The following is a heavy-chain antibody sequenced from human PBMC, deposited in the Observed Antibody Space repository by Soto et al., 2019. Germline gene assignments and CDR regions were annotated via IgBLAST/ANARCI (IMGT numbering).Heavy chain of an antibody. CDR1: GFTFSAFA. CDR2: ISYDGRNE. D-gene: IGHD3-10*01. CDR3: AKGVVREPAYFDY. J-gene: IGHJ4*02. V-gene: IGHV3-30*18. Sequence: GSLRLSCTVSGFTFSAFAMYWVRQAPGKGLEWVALISYDGRNEDYAESVRGRFTISRDNSKNTLYLDMNSLSAEDSAVYFCAKGVVREPAYFDYWGQGTLVTVSS.